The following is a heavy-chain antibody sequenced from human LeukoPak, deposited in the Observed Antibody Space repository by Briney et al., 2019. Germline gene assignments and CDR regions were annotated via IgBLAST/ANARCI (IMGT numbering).Heavy chain of an antibody. CDR1: GGSVSDRNYY. Sequence: ASETLSLTCTVSGGSVSDRNYYWGWIRQPPGKGLEWIATIYYIGSTYYDPSLKSRVTISKDLSKNQFSLKLSSVTAADTAVYYCARSVEGYCSGGSCYSYYYYMDVWGKGTTVTVSS. CDR3: ARSVEGYCSGGSCYSYYYYMDV. D-gene: IGHD2-15*01. V-gene: IGHV4-39*07. CDR2: IYYIGST. J-gene: IGHJ6*03.